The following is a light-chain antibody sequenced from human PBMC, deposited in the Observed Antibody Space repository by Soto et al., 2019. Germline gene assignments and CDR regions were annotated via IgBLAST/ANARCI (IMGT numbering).Light chain of an antibody. CDR2: AAS. J-gene: IGKJ3*01. Sequence: DIQLTQSPSFLSASVGDRVTITCRASQGISSYLAWYQQKPGKAPKLLIYAASTLQSGVPSRFSGSGSGTEFNLTISSLQPEDFATYCCQQLNSYPITFGPGTKVDIK. CDR1: QGISSY. V-gene: IGKV1-9*01. CDR3: QQLNSYPIT.